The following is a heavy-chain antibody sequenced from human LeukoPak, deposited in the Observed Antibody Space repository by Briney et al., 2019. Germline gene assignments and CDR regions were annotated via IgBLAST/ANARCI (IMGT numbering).Heavy chain of an antibody. Sequence: GGSLRLSCAASGFTFSSYSMNWVRQAPGKGLEWVSSISSSSSYIYYADSVKGRFTISRDNAKNSLYLQMNSLRAEDTAVYYCAYDSSGYYYVATGGIDYWGQGTLVTVSS. CDR1: GFTFSSYS. J-gene: IGHJ4*02. D-gene: IGHD3-22*01. CDR2: ISSSSSYI. V-gene: IGHV3-21*01. CDR3: AYDSSGYYYVATGGIDY.